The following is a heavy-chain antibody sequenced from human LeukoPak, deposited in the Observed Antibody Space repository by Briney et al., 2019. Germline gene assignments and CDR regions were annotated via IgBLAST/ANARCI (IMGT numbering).Heavy chain of an antibody. D-gene: IGHD2-2*01. Sequence: GTSLRLSCATSGFTFSSYPMHWVRQAPDKGLEWVAVISYDGSNKYYADSVKGRFTISRDNSKNTLYLQMNSLRAEDTAVYYCARVPGYCSSTNCYSDYWGQGNLVTVSS. V-gene: IGHV3-30-3*01. CDR3: ARVPGYCSSTNCYSDY. J-gene: IGHJ4*02. CDR2: ISYDGSNK. CDR1: GFTFSSYP.